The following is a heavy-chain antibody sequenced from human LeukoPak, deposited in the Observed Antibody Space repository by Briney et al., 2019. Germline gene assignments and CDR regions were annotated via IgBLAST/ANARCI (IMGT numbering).Heavy chain of an antibody. CDR1: GYSFTSYW. D-gene: IGHD3-3*01. V-gene: IGHV5-51*01. Sequence: GESLKISCKGSGYSFTSYWIGWVRQMPGKGLEWMGIIYPGDSDTRYSPSFQGQVTISADKSISTAYLQWSSLKASDAAMYHCARLPYSYYDFWSGSMDVWGKGTTVTVSS. CDR3: ARLPYSYYDFWSGSMDV. J-gene: IGHJ6*03. CDR2: IYPGDSDT.